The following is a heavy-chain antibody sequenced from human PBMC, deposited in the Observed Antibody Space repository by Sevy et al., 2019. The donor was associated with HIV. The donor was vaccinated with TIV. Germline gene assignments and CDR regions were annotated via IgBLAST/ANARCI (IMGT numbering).Heavy chain of an antibody. CDR2: IYYSGST. Sequence: SETLSLTCTVSGGSISSYYWSWIRQPPGKGLEWIGYIYYSGSTNYNPSLKSRVTISVDTSKNKFSLKLSSVTAADTAVYYCARGMATVTTTSHYYYYYMDVWGKGTTVTVSS. J-gene: IGHJ6*03. D-gene: IGHD4-17*01. CDR3: ARGMATVTTTSHYYYYYMDV. V-gene: IGHV4-59*01. CDR1: GGSISSYY.